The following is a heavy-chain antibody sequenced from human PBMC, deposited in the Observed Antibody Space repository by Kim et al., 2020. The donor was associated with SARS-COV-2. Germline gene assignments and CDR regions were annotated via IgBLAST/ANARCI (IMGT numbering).Heavy chain of an antibody. D-gene: IGHD3-10*01. CDR2: ISSSSSYI. Sequence: GGSLRLSCAASGFTFSSYSMNWVRQAPGKGLEWVSSISSSSSYIYYADSVKGRFTISRDNAKNSLYLQMNSLRAEDTAVYYCARDYGSGSYYIVGWFDPWGQGTLVTVSS. J-gene: IGHJ5*02. CDR1: GFTFSSYS. CDR3: ARDYGSGSYYIVGWFDP. V-gene: IGHV3-21*01.